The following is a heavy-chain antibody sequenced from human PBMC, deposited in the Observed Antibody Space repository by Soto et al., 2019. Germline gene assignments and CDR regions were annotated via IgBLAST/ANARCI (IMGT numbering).Heavy chain of an antibody. CDR3: ARGAGYDFWSGYYPLDY. CDR2: ISYDGSNK. Sequence: GGSLRLSCAASGFTFSSYGMHWVRQAPGKGLEWVAVISYDGSNKYYADSVKGRFTISRDNSKNTLYLQMNSLKAEDTAVYYCARGAGYDFWSGYYPLDYWGQGTLVTVSS. V-gene: IGHV3-30*03. J-gene: IGHJ4*02. D-gene: IGHD3-3*01. CDR1: GFTFSSYG.